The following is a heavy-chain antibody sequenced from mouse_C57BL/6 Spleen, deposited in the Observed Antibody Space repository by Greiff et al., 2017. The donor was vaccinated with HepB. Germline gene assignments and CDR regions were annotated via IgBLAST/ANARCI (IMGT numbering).Heavy chain of an antibody. CDR1: GFTFSSYA. CDR2: ISDGGSYT. Sequence: EVKVVESGGGLVKPGGSLKLSCAASGFTFSSYAMSWVRQTPEKRLEWVATISDGGSYTYYPDNVKGRFTISRDNAKNNLYLQMSHLKSEDTAMYYCARAGYLWYFDVWGTGTTVTVSS. CDR3: ARAGYLWYFDV. V-gene: IGHV5-4*03. D-gene: IGHD2-2*01. J-gene: IGHJ1*03.